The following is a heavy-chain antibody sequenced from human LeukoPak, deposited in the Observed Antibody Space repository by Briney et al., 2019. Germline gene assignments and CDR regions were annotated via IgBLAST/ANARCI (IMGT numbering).Heavy chain of an antibody. Sequence: SETLSLTCAVYGGSFSGYYWSWIRQPPGKGLGWIGEINHSGSTNYNPSLKSRVTISVDTSKNQFSLKLSSVTAADTAVYCCARAGYYYDSSGDFDYWGQGTLVTVSS. CDR1: GGSFSGYY. D-gene: IGHD3-22*01. CDR3: ARAGYYYDSSGDFDY. CDR2: INHSGST. J-gene: IGHJ4*02. V-gene: IGHV4-34*01.